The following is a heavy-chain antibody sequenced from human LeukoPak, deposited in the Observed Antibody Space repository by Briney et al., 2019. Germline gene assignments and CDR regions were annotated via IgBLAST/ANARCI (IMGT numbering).Heavy chain of an antibody. CDR1: GFTFSSYA. CDR2: ISYDGNNK. J-gene: IGHJ4*02. CDR3: ASEGLRFLEWLALPAGYFDY. D-gene: IGHD3-3*01. V-gene: IGHV3-30*01. Sequence: GGSLSLSCAASGFTFSSYAKHWVRQAPGKGLEWVAVISYDGNNKYYEDSVKGRFTISRDNSKNTLYLQMNSLRAEDTAVYYCASEGLRFLEWLALPAGYFDYWGQGTLVTVSS.